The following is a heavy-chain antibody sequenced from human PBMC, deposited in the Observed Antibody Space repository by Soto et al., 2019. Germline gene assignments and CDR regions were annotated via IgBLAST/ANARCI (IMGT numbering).Heavy chain of an antibody. CDR1: GDSVSSSSYY. CDR2: LHYSEAT. V-gene: IGHV4-39*01. J-gene: IGHJ5*02. Sequence: SETLSLTCTVSGDSVSSSSYYWGWIRQPPGKGLEWIGSLHYSEATYYNPSLKSRVTISVDTSKNQFSLKLNSVTAADTAVYYCASGLGWFDPWGQGTLVTV. CDR3: ASGLGWFDP.